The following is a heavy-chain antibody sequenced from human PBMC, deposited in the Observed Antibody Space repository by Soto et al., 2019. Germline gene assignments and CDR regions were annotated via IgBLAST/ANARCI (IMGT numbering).Heavy chain of an antibody. J-gene: IGHJ5*02. V-gene: IGHV3-49*05. CDR1: GVIFRDYA. D-gene: IGHD2-15*01. CDR2: IRSERYGGTA. Sequence: QVVESGGGLVKPGQSLRLSCAGSGVIFRDYAVAGFRQTPGKGLECIGFIRSERYGGTADYAASVRGRFIISRDDYTGVAYLQMDSLRSGDTGVYHCTLIQRNGRGAPFAARRQGNMVTVAS. CDR3: TLIQRNGRGAPFAA.